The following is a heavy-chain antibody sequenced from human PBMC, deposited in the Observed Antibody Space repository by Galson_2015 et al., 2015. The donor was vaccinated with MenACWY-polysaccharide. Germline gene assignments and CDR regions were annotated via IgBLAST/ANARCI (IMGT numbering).Heavy chain of an antibody. CDR2: IKEDGSKV. V-gene: IGHV3-7*01. J-gene: IGHJ4*02. D-gene: IGHD1-14*01. Sequence: SLRLSCAASGFTFSSSWMTWVRQAPGKGLEWVAMIKEDGSKVYYVDSVKGRFTISRDNAKNLLYLQMNSLRAKDTAVYYRARYGNLGYWGQGTQVTVSS. CDR3: ARYGNLGY. CDR1: GFTFSSSW.